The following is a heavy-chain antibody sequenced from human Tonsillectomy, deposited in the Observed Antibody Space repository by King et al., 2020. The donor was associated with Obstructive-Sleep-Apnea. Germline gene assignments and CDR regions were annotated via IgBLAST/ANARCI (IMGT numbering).Heavy chain of an antibody. CDR2: IYVSGIT. V-gene: IGHV4-59*01. Sequence: HVQLQESGPGLVKPSETLSLTCTVSGASFSNYYWSWLRQPPGKGLEWIGYIYVSGITDYNPSLKGRVTFSVDTSKNQFSLKLNSVTAADTAVYYCASYPTYYYDSSGYYRLNWGQGTLVTVSS. D-gene: IGHD3-22*01. CDR3: ASYPTYYYDSSGYYRLN. J-gene: IGHJ4*02. CDR1: GASFSNYY.